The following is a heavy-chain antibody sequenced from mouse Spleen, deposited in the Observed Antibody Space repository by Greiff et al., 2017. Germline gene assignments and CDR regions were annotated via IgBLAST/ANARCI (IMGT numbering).Heavy chain of an antibody. CDR3: ARYSYYYGSSYVCAMDY. Sequence: EVQVVESGGGLVKPGGSLKLSCAASGFTFSDYGMHWVRQAPEKGLEWVAYISSGSSTIYYADTVKGRFTISRDNAKNTLFLQMTSLRSEDTAMYYCARYSYYYGSSYVCAMDYWGQGTSVTVSS. D-gene: IGHD1-1*01. CDR1: GFTFSDYG. V-gene: IGHV5-17*01. CDR2: ISSGSSTI. J-gene: IGHJ4*01.